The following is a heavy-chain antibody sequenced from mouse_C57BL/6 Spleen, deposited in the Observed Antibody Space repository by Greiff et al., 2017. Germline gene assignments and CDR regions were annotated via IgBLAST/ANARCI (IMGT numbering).Heavy chain of an antibody. Sequence: EVQLQQSGPELVKPGASVKIPCKASGYTFTDYNMDWVKQSHGKSLEWIGDINPNNGGTIYNQKFKGKATLTVDKSSSTAYMELRSLTSEDTAVYYCARRGIYYGSSCWYFDVWGTGTTVTVSS. J-gene: IGHJ1*03. CDR2: INPNNGGT. CDR1: GYTFTDYN. D-gene: IGHD1-1*01. CDR3: ARRGIYYGSSCWYFDV. V-gene: IGHV1-18*01.